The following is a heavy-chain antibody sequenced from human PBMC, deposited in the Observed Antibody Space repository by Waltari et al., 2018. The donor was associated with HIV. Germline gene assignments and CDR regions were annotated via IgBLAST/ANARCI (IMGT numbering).Heavy chain of an antibody. CDR3: AREGRGGDHRGAFDL. CDR2: ISYDGKKA. Sequence: ESGGGAVQPGKSLRLSCEGTGPTVTNYDAHWVRQVPGKGPEWVAAISYDGKKAYYGDSVKGRFTVYRDKSKNILTLQMNSLRLNDTALYYCAREGRGGDHRGAFDLWGRGTLVLVSS. CDR1: GPTVTNYD. V-gene: IGHV3-30*07. J-gene: IGHJ2*01. D-gene: IGHD6-25*01.